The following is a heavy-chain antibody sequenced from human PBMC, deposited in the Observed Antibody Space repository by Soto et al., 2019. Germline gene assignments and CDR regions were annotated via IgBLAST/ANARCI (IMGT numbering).Heavy chain of an antibody. CDR3: ARRNRLGGFLEWFGNAFDI. CDR1: GGSISSSSYY. J-gene: IGHJ3*02. CDR2: IYYSGST. Sequence: SETLSLTCTVSGGSISSSSYYWGWIRQPPGKGLEWIGSIYYSGSTYYNPSLKSRVTISVDTSKNQFSLKLSSVTAADTAVYYCARRNRLGGFLEWFGNAFDIWGQGTMVTVSS. V-gene: IGHV4-39*01. D-gene: IGHD3-3*01.